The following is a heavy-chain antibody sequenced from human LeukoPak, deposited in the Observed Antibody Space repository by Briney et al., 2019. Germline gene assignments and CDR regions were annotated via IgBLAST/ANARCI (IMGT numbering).Heavy chain of an antibody. Sequence: GGSLRLSCAASGFXFSDYYISWIRQAPGKGLEWVSYISSSSSYTNYADSVKGRFTISRDNAKNSLYLQMNSLRAEDTAVYYCATTPYYYYYGMDVWGQGTTVTVSS. V-gene: IGHV3-11*06. J-gene: IGHJ6*02. CDR1: GFXFSDYY. CDR3: ATTPYYYYYGMDV. CDR2: ISSSSSYT.